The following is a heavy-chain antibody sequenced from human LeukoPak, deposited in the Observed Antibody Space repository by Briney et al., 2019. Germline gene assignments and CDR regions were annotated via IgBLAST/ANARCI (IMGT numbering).Heavy chain of an antibody. CDR2: IYYTGST. D-gene: IGHD3-16*02. J-gene: IGHJ6*02. V-gene: IGHV4-59*01. CDR3: ARDRLAEGVIVNAYYYGMDV. CDR1: GGSISSYY. Sequence: PSETLSLTCIVSGGSISSYYWSWIRQPPGEGLEWLGYIYYTGSTHYNPSLKSRVTISVDTSKNQFSLKLSSVTAADTAVYYCARDRLAEGVIVNAYYYGMDVWGQGTTVTVSS.